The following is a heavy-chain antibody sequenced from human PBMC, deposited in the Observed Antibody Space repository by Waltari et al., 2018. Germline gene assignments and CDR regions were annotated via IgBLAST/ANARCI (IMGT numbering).Heavy chain of an antibody. Sequence: EVQLLESGGGLVQPGGSLRLYCAASGFTFSRYAISWVRQAPGKGLGWVSAISGSGGSTYYADSVKGRFTISRDNSKNTLYLQMNSLRAEDTAVYYCAKGAFSSSSGIPDYWGQGTLVTVSS. CDR1: GFTFSRYA. V-gene: IGHV3-23*01. J-gene: IGHJ4*02. D-gene: IGHD6-6*01. CDR3: AKGAFSSSSGIPDY. CDR2: ISGSGGST.